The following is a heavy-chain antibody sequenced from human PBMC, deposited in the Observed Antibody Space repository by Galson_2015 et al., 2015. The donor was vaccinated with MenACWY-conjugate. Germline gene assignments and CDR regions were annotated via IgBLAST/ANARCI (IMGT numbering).Heavy chain of an antibody. CDR2: MSNGGETI. CDR3: TRDRGYCTGGRCYRYFDF. D-gene: IGHD2-15*01. V-gene: IGHV3-48*04. Sequence: SLRLSCAASGFTITIYSLSWVRQAPGKGLEWISYMSNGGETIYYADSVRGRFTISRDNTKNSVYLQMHSLRAEDTSVYYCTRDRGYCTGGRCYRYFDFWGQGTLVTVSS. J-gene: IGHJ4*02. CDR1: GFTITIYS.